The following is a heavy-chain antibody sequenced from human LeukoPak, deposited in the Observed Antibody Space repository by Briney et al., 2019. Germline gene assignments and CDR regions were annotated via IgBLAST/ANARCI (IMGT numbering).Heavy chain of an antibody. Sequence: SETLFLTCTVSGGSISSYYWSWIRQPPGKGLEWIGSIYYSGSTYYNPSLKGRVTISVDTSKNQFSLKLSSVTAADTAVYYCARDPTAAGSFDYWGQGTLVTVSS. V-gene: IGHV4-59*12. CDR2: IYYSGST. J-gene: IGHJ4*02. D-gene: IGHD6-13*01. CDR3: ARDPTAAGSFDY. CDR1: GGSISSYY.